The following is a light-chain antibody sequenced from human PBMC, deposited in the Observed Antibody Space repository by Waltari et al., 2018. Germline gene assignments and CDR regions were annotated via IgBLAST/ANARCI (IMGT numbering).Light chain of an antibody. V-gene: IGLV2-18*02. CDR1: INDVSRYNR. J-gene: IGLJ1*01. Sequence: QSALTQPPSGSGSPGQSVTIPCTRTINDVSRYNRGSWYQQPPGTAPKLMIYEVSTRPSGVPDRFSGSKSGNTASLTISGLQAEDEADYYCSSYTSSSTYVFGTGTKVTVL. CDR3: SSYTSSSTYV. CDR2: EVS.